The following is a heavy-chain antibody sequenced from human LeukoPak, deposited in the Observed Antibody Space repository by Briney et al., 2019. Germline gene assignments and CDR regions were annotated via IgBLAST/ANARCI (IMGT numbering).Heavy chain of an antibody. D-gene: IGHD6-19*01. J-gene: IGHJ6*03. V-gene: IGHV3-21*01. Sequence: GGSLRLSCAASGFTFSSYSMNWVRQAPGKGLEWVSSISSSSSYIYYADSVKGRFTISRDNAKNSLYLQMNSLRAEDTAVYYCAKEQRDSSGWFQRRDYYYYYYMDVWAKGPRSPSP. CDR1: GFTFSSYS. CDR3: AKEQRDSSGWFQRRDYYYYYYMDV. CDR2: ISSSSSYI.